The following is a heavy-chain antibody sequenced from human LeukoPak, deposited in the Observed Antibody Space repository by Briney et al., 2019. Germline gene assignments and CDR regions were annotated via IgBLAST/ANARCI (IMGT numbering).Heavy chain of an antibody. D-gene: IGHD5-18*01. J-gene: IGHJ4*02. CDR1: GGSISSGDYY. Sequence: SETLSLTCTVSGGSISSGDYYWSWIRQPPGKGLEWIGYIYYSGSTYYNPSLKSRVTISVDTSKNQFSLKLSSVTAADTAVYYCARVQRGGYSYVYSTFDYWGQGTLVTVSS. V-gene: IGHV4-30-4*01. CDR2: IYYSGST. CDR3: ARVQRGGYSYVYSTFDY.